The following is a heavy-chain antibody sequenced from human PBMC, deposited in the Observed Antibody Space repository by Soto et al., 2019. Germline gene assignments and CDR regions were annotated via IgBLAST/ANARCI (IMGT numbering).Heavy chain of an antibody. V-gene: IGHV3-21*01. CDR3: LNAFDI. J-gene: IGHJ3*02. Sequence: PGGSLRLSCAASGFSFSDYTMNWFRQAPGKGLEWVSSITGSSDYTYYSGSVTGRFTISRDNANNSLFLQMNSLRAEDTAVYYCLNAFDIWGQGTMVTVSS. CDR1: GFSFSDYT. CDR2: ITGSSDYT.